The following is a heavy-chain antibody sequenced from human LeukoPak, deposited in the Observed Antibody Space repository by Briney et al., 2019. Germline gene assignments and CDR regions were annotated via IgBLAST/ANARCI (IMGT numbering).Heavy chain of an antibody. CDR3: ARAGDAF. CDR2: IWYDGSNK. D-gene: IGHD2-21*01. Sequence: PGGSLRLSCAASGFTFSSYGMNWVRQAPGKGLEWVAVIWYDGSNKYYTDSVKGRFTISRDNSKNTLYLQMNSLRAEDTATYYCARAGDAFWGQGTMVTVSS. J-gene: IGHJ3*01. CDR1: GFTFSSYG. V-gene: IGHV3-33*01.